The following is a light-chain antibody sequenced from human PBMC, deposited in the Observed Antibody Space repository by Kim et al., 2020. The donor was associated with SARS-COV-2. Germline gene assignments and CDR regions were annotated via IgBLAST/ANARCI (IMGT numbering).Light chain of an antibody. CDR1: SGHSSYA. CDR2: LNSDGSH. V-gene: IGLV4-69*01. CDR3: QTWGTGIQGV. Sequence: VKLTCALSSGHSSYAIAWHQQQPEKGPRYLMKLNSDGSHSKGDGIPDRFSGSSSGAERYLTISSLQSEDEADYYCQTWGTGIQGVFGGGTQLTVL. J-gene: IGLJ3*02.